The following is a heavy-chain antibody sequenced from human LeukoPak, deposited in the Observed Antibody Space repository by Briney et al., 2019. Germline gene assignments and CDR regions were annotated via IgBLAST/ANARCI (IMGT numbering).Heavy chain of an antibody. CDR3: AKEGYYYGSGSYYSPLDY. CDR1: GFTFSSYA. D-gene: IGHD3-10*01. J-gene: IGHJ4*02. V-gene: IGHV3-23*01. Sequence: GGSLRLSCAASGFTFSSYAMSWVRQAPGKGLEWVSAISGSGGSTYYADSVKGRFTISRDNSKNTLYLQMNSLRAEDTAVYYCAKEGYYYGSGSYYSPLDYWGQGTLVTASS. CDR2: ISGSGGST.